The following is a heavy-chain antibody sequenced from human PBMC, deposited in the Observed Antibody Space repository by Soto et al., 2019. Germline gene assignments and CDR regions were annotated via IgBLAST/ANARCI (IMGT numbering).Heavy chain of an antibody. CDR1: GGSISTYY. J-gene: IGHJ4*02. CDR3: ARGTLTSYFDY. CDR2: FYYSGST. Sequence: SETLSLTCTVPGGSISTYYWSWIRQPPGKGLEWIGYFYYSGSTNYNPSLKSRVTISVDTSKTQFSLKVTSVTAADTAVYYCARGTLTSYFDYWGQGTLVTVSS. V-gene: IGHV4-59*01.